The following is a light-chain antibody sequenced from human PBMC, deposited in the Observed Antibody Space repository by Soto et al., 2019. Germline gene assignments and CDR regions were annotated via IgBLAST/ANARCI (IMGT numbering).Light chain of an antibody. J-gene: IGLJ2*01. V-gene: IGLV1-40*01. Sequence: QAVVTQPPSVSGAPGQRVTISCTGSSSNIGADYDVHWYQQLPGTAPKLLIYGNTNRPSGVPDRFSGSKSGTSASLAITGLQAEDEADYYCQSYDSSLSGRVVFGGGTQLTVL. CDR3: QSYDSSLSGRVV. CDR2: GNT. CDR1: SSNIGADYD.